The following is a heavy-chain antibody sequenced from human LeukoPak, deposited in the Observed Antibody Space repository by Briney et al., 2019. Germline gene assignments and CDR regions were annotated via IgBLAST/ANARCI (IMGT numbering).Heavy chain of an antibody. V-gene: IGHV3-7*04. J-gene: IGHJ4*02. CDR1: GFTFSPYW. D-gene: IGHD5-12*01. CDR2: INQDENHK. CDR3: ARAHSGYDSAVDC. Sequence: GGSLRLSCAASGFTFSPYWMTWVRQAPGQRLEWVASINQDENHKHYVASVKGRFTISRDNSKNTLYLQMNSLRAEDTAVYYCARAHSGYDSAVDCWGQGTLVTVSS.